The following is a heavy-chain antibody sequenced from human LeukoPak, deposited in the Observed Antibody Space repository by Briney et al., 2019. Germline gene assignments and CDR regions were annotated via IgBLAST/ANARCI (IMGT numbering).Heavy chain of an antibody. J-gene: IGHJ4*02. V-gene: IGHV3-49*04. Sequence: PGGSLRLSCTASGFTFGGYAMSWVRQAPGKGLEWVGFIRSKAYGGTTEYAASVKGRFTISRDDSKSIAYLQMNSLKTEDTAVYYCTRAGPLTLTGYYSVFFLSAFDYWGQGILVTVSS. CDR3: TRAGPLTLTGYYSVFFLSAFDY. CDR2: IRSKAYGGTT. D-gene: IGHD3-9*01. CDR1: GFTFGGYA.